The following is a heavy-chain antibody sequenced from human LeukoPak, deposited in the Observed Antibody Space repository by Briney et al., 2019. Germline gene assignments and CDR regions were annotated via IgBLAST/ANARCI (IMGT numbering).Heavy chain of an antibody. CDR3: AKEPIWNDKVSDAFAI. J-gene: IGHJ3*02. Sequence: GSLRLSCAASGFTVRSNYMSWVRQAPGKGLEWVSVIYSGGSTYYADSVKGRFTISRDNSKNTLFLQMNSLRAEDTAVYYCAKEPIWNDKVSDAFAIWGQGTMVTVSS. V-gene: IGHV3-53*01. D-gene: IGHD1-1*01. CDR2: IYSGGST. CDR1: GFTVRSNY.